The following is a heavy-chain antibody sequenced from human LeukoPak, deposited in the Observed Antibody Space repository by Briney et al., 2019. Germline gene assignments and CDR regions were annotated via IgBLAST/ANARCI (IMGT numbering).Heavy chain of an antibody. CDR3: ARGGPGTGVDY. Sequence: PGGSLRLSCAASGFTFGDHWIHWVRQVPGEGLVWVAFINNDGSSATYADSVKGRFTVSRDNAKSTLYLQMNSLRAEDTAVYYCARGGPGTGVDYWGPGTLVTVSS. D-gene: IGHD1-1*01. V-gene: IGHV3-74*01. CDR1: GFTFGDHW. CDR2: INNDGSSA. J-gene: IGHJ4*02.